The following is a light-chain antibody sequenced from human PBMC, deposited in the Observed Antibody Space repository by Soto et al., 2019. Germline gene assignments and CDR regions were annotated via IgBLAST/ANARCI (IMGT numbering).Light chain of an antibody. CDR2: KND. CDR3: AAWDDSLNGYYV. CDR1: SSNIGSNF. J-gene: IGLJ1*01. V-gene: IGLV1-47*01. Sequence: QSVLIQPPSASGTPGQRVNISCSGSSSNIGSNFVYWYQQLPGTSPKRLIYKNDQRPSGVPDRFSASKSGTSASLAISGLRSDDEADYYCAAWDDSLNGYYVFGTGTKSPS.